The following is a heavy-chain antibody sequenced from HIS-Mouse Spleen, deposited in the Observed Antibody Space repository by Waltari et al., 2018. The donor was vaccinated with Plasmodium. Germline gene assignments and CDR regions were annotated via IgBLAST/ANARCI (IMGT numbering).Heavy chain of an antibody. Sequence: QVQLQESGPGLVKPSQTLSLTCTVSGGSIRSGGYYWSWIRQHPGKGLECIGYIYYSGSTYYNPSLKSRVTISVDTSKTQFSLKLSSVTAADTAVYYCARVSPPANWGALNAFDIWGQGTMVTVSS. CDR2: IYYSGST. CDR1: GGSIRSGGYY. CDR3: ARVSPPANWGALNAFDI. J-gene: IGHJ3*02. D-gene: IGHD7-27*01. V-gene: IGHV4-31*03.